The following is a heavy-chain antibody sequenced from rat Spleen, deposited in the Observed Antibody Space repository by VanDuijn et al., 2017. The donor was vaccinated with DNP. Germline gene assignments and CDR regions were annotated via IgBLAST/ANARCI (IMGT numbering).Heavy chain of an antibody. J-gene: IGHJ4*01. Sequence: EVQLVQSGGGLVQPGKSLKISCAASGFTFSDYYMAWVRQAPTKGLEWVATVSFDGNEIDYRDSVKGRFTISRDNGKKTLYLQMDSLRSEDTATYYCVRPEAEAAWGQGTSVTVSS. CDR3: VRPEAEAA. CDR1: GFTFSDYY. V-gene: IGHV5-7*01. CDR2: VSFDGNEI.